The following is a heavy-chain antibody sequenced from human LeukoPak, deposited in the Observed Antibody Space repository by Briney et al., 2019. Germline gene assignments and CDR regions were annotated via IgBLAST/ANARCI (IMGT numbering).Heavy chain of an antibody. CDR1: GSTFTGYY. D-gene: IGHD3-10*01. CDR2: INPNSGGT. CDR3: ARDRYDPHIGSGRRMDV. Sequence: ASVTVSFTASGSTFTGYYIHWVRHAPGQGLERMGLINPNSGGTNYAQKFQGRVTMTRDTSISTAYMELSRLRSDDTAVYYCARDRYDPHIGSGRRMDVWGQGTTVTVSS. V-gene: IGHV1-2*02. J-gene: IGHJ6*02.